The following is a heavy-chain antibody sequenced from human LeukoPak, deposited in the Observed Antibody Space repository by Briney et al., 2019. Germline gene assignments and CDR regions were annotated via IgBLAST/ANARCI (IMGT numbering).Heavy chain of an antibody. Sequence: ASVKVSCKASGYTFTDYGINWVRQAPGQGLEWMGWINGYNGNTYYAQKLQGRVTMTTDTSTSTAYMELRSLRSDDTAVYYCARWKLLNTHPHYFDYWGQGTLVTVSS. CDR2: INGYNGNT. CDR3: ARWKLLNTHPHYFDY. D-gene: IGHD3-10*01. J-gene: IGHJ4*02. CDR1: GYTFTDYG. V-gene: IGHV1-18*01.